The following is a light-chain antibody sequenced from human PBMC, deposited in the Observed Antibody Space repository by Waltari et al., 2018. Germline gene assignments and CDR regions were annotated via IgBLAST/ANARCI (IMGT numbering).Light chain of an antibody. J-gene: IGLJ3*02. CDR2: CKN. V-gene: IGLV3-19*01. Sequence: SSELTQDPAVSVALGQTVRSTCQGDSLRSYYASWYQQKPGQAHVLVIYCKNNRPSGLPDRFSGSSSGNTASLTITGAQAEDEADYYCNSRDSSGNQLDWVFGGGTKLTVL. CDR3: NSRDSSGNQLDWV. CDR1: SLRSYY.